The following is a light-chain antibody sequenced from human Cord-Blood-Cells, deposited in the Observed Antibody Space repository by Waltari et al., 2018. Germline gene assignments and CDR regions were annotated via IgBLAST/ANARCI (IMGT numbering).Light chain of an antibody. CDR2: GAS. CDR3: QQYNNRPYT. Sequence: EIVMTRSPATLSVSPGERATLSCRASQSVSSNLAWYQQKPGQAPRLLIYGASIRATGIPARFSGSGSGTEFTLTISSLQSEDFAVYYCQQYNNRPYTFGQGTKLEIK. J-gene: IGKJ2*01. V-gene: IGKV3D-15*01. CDR1: QSVSSN.